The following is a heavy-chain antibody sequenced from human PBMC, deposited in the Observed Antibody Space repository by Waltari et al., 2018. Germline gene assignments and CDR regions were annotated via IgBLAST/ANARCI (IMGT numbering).Heavy chain of an antibody. J-gene: IGHJ4*02. V-gene: IGHV4-38-2*01. Sequence: QVQLQEPGPGVVKPSATLSLTCAVSRYSLSNGNYWGWLRQPPGKGLEWIGSINRSGTTYYNPSLKSRVTISVDTSKNQFSLKLSSVTAADTAVYYCARRLSSSSSGFDYWGQGTLVPVSS. CDR1: RYSLSNGNY. D-gene: IGHD6-6*01. CDR3: ARRLSSSSSGFDY. CDR2: INRSGTT.